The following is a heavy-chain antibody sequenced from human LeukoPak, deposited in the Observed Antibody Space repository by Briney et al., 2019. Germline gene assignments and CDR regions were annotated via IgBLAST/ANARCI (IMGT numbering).Heavy chain of an antibody. Sequence: GGSLRLSCAASGFTVSSNYMSWVRQAPGQGLEWVSVIYSGGSTYYADSVKGRFTISRDNSKNTLYLQMNSLRAEDTAVYYCARGERDGYNFHYWGQGTLVTVSS. CDR1: GFTVSSNY. CDR3: ARGERDGYNFHY. J-gene: IGHJ4*02. V-gene: IGHV3-53*01. CDR2: IYSGGST. D-gene: IGHD5-24*01.